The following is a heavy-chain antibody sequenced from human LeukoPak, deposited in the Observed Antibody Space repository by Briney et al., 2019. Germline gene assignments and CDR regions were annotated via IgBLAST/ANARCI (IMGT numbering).Heavy chain of an antibody. J-gene: IGHJ6*02. CDR3: ARDFRTGSGSDGMDV. CDR1: GFTFSSYG. V-gene: IGHV3-30*03. CDR2: ISYDGSNK. Sequence: PGGSLRLSCAASGFTFSSYGMHWVRQAPGKGLEWVAVISYDGSNKYYADSVKGRFTISRDNSKNTLYLQMNSLRAEDTAVYYCARDFRTGSGSDGMDVWGQGTTVTVSS. D-gene: IGHD3-10*01.